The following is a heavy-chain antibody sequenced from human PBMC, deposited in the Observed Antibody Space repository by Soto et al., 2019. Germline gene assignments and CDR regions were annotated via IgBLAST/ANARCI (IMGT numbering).Heavy chain of an antibody. CDR3: ARVEDTATGDY. D-gene: IGHD5-18*01. V-gene: IGHV1-69*02. CDR2: IIPILGIA. J-gene: IGHJ4*02. Sequence: QVQLVQSGAEVKKPGSSVKISCKASGGTFSSYTISWVRQAPGQGLEWMGRIIPILGIANYAQKFQGRVTITADKSTSTAYMELSSLRSEDTAVYYCARVEDTATGDYWGQGTLVTVSS. CDR1: GGTFSSYT.